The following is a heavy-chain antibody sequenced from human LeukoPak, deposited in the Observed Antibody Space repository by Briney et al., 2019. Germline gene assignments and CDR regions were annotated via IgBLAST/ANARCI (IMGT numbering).Heavy chain of an antibody. V-gene: IGHV1-18*01. D-gene: IGHD3-10*01. CDR1: GYTFTSYG. CDR2: ISAYNGNT. Sequence: ASVKVSCKASGYTFTSYGISWVRQAPGQGLEWMGWISAYNGNTNYAQKLQGRVTMTTDTSTSTAYMELRSLRSDDTAVYYCARRGGYYGSGLGTWFDPWGQGTLVTVSS. J-gene: IGHJ5*02. CDR3: ARRGGYYGSGLGTWFDP.